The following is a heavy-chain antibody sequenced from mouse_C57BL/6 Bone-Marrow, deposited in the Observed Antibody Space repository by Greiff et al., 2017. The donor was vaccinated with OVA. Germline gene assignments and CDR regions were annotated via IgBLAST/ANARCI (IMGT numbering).Heavy chain of an antibody. CDR1: GYAFSSSW. CDR2: IYPGAGDT. J-gene: IGHJ2*01. Sequence: QVQLKQSGPELVKPGASVKISCKASGYAFSSSWMNWVKQRPGKGLEWIGRIYPGAGDTNYNGKFKGKATLTADKSSSTAYLQLSSLTYEDSAVYFCARKGYYGSSLFDYWGQGTTLTVSS. V-gene: IGHV1-82*01. D-gene: IGHD1-1*01. CDR3: ARKGYYGSSLFDY.